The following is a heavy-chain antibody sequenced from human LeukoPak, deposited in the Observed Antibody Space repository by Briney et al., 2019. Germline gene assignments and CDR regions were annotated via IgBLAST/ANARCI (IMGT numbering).Heavy chain of an antibody. J-gene: IGHJ5*02. V-gene: IGHV4-39*07. Sequence: SETLSLTCTVSGGSITSSNYYWGWIRQPPGKGLEWIGSISDSGGTYYNPSLKSRVTISVDTSKNQFSLKLSSVTAADTAVYYCARGGFFGVVIKRFDPWGQGTLVTVSS. CDR3: ARGGFFGVVIKRFDP. CDR1: GGSITSSNYY. D-gene: IGHD3-3*01. CDR2: ISDSGGT.